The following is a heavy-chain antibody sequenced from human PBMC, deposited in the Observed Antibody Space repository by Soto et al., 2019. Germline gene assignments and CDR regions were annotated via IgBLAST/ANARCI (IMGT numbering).Heavy chain of an antibody. CDR2: INHSGST. V-gene: IGHV4-34*01. Sequence: PSETLSLTCAVYGGSFIGYYWIWIRQPPGKGLEWIGEINHSGSTNYNPSLKSRVTISVDTSKNQFSLKLSSVTAADTAVYYCARGSYYYGSGSYFYYFDYWGQGTLVTVSS. CDR3: ARGSYYYGSGSYFYYFDY. D-gene: IGHD3-10*01. CDR1: GGSFIGYY. J-gene: IGHJ4*02.